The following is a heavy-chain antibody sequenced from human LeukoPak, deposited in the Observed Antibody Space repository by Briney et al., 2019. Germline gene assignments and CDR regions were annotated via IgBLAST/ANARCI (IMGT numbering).Heavy chain of an antibody. CDR1: GFTFNNFA. CDR3: AKDLPLGYWPRTPLVLNYFDP. Sequence: GGSLRLSCVASGFTFNNFAMSWVRQAPGKGLEWVSLVSAGGGSTYYADSVKGRFTVSRDNSKNTVYLEMDSLRAEDTAVYYCAKDLPLGYWPRTPLVLNYFDPWGQGTLVTVSS. J-gene: IGHJ5*02. V-gene: IGHV3-23*01. D-gene: IGHD2-15*01. CDR2: VSAGGGST.